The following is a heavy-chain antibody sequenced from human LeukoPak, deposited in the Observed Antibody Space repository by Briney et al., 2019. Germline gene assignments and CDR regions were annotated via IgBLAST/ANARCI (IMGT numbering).Heavy chain of an antibody. CDR2: IYASGST. CDR1: GGSITNYY. V-gene: IGHV4-4*07. D-gene: IGHD3-22*01. J-gene: IGHJ4*02. Sequence: SETLSLTCTVSGGSITNYYWSWIRQPAGKGLEWIGRIYASGSTNYNPSLKSRVTMSVDTSKNQFSLKLSSVTAADTAVYYCARLSRAYYHNFDYWGQGTLVTVSS. CDR3: ARLSRAYYHNFDY.